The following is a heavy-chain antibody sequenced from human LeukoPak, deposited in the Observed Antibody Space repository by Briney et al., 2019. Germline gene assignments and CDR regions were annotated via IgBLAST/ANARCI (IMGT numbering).Heavy chain of an antibody. Sequence: PGGSLRLSRAASGFTFSNYWMTWLRQAPGRGLEWVANIRQDGGAKYYVDSVKGRFTISRDNAMNSLYLQMNSLRAEDTAVYYCARVRYSDYWGQGTLVTVSS. CDR3: ARVRYSDY. CDR1: GFTFSNYW. D-gene: IGHD3-9*01. V-gene: IGHV3-7*04. J-gene: IGHJ4*02. CDR2: IRQDGGAK.